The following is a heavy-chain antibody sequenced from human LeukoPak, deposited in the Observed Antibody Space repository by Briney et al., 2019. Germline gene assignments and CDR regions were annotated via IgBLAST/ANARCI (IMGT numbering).Heavy chain of an antibody. CDR3: VFGRRWWPHDAFDI. D-gene: IGHD5-24*01. Sequence: GALRLSCAASGFTFSSYAMRWVRQAPGKGLEWVSAISGSGGSTYYADSVKGRFTISRDNSKNTLYLQMNSLRAEDTAVYYCVFGRRWWPHDAFDIWGQGTMVTVSS. CDR2: ISGSGGST. J-gene: IGHJ3*02. V-gene: IGHV3-23*01. CDR1: GFTFSSYA.